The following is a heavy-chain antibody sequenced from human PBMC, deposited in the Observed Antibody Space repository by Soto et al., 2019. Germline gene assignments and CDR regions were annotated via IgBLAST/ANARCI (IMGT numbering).Heavy chain of an antibody. CDR2: IYWDDDK. V-gene: IGHV2-5*02. CDR1: GFSLRSTGEG. CDR3: AQWGRGFDI. D-gene: IGHD3-10*01. J-gene: IGHJ3*02. Sequence: QITLKESGPTLVKPTQTLTLTCTFSGFSLRSTGEGVGWIRQPPGKALEWLALIYWDDDKRYSPSLRSRLTITKDTSKNQVVLTITKMNPADTGIYYCAQWGRGFDIWGQGTMVTVSS.